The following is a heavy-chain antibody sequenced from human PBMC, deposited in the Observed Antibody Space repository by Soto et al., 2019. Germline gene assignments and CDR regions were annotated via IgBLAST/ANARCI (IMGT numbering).Heavy chain of an antibody. D-gene: IGHD3-10*01. CDR2: INPNSGGT. V-gene: IGHV1-2*04. Sequence: GASGKVSCKASGYTFTGYYMHWVRQAPGQGLEWMGWINPNSGGTNYAQKFQGWVTMTRDTSISTAYMELSRLRSDDTAVYYCARDLGTSYYYGMDVWGQGTTVTVSS. CDR1: GYTFTGYY. CDR3: ARDLGTSYYYGMDV. J-gene: IGHJ6*02.